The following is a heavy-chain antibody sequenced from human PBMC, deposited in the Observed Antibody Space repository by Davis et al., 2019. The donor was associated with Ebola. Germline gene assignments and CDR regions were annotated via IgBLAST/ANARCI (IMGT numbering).Heavy chain of an antibody. D-gene: IGHD6-13*01. CDR3: QRGSSSWYGKAYYFDY. V-gene: IGHV3-53*01. Sequence: PGGSLRLSCAASGFTVSSNYMSWVRQAPGKGLEWVSVIYSGGSTYYADSVKGRFTISRDNSKNTLYLQMNSLRAEDTAVYYCQRGSSSWYGKAYYFDYWGQGTLVTVSS. J-gene: IGHJ4*02. CDR2: IYSGGST. CDR1: GFTVSSNY.